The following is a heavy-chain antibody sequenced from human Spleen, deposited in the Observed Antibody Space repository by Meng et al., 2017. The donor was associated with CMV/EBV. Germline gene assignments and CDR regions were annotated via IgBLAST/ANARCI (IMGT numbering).Heavy chain of an antibody. CDR3: ARDRGAGSSWYDAGMDV. D-gene: IGHD6-13*01. J-gene: IGHJ6*02. V-gene: IGHV1-18*01. Sequence: ASVKVSCKASGYTFTSYGISWVRQAPGQGLEWMGWISAYNGNTNYAQKLQGRVTMTTDTSTSTAYMELRSLRSDDTAVYYCARDRGAGSSWYDAGMDVWGQGTTVTVSS. CDR1: GYTFTSYG. CDR2: ISAYNGNT.